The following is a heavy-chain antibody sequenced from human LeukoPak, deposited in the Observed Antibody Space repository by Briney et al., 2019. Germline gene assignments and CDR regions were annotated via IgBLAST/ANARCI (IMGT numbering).Heavy chain of an antibody. CDR2: ISAYNGNT. Sequence: ASVKVSCKASGYTFTSYGISWVRQAPGQGLEWMGWISAYNGNTNYAQKFKGRVTMTRDTSTSTVYMELSSLRSEDTAVYYCARGGSSGYYDFDYWGQGTLVTVSS. V-gene: IGHV1-18*01. D-gene: IGHD3-22*01. J-gene: IGHJ4*02. CDR3: ARGGSSGYYDFDY. CDR1: GYTFTSYG.